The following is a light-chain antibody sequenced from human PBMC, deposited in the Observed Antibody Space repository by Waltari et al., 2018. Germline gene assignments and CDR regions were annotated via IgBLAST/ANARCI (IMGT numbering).Light chain of an antibody. J-gene: IGLJ1*01. Sequence: SYVLTQPPSVSVAPGETASITCGENNIGGRSVHWYQQKPGQAPVLIVYDDSGRPSGIPERFSGSNSGNTATLTISRVEAGDEADYYCQVWDSASDHYVFGTGTKATAL. CDR3: QVWDSASDHYV. V-gene: IGLV3-21*02. CDR1: NIGGRS. CDR2: DDS.